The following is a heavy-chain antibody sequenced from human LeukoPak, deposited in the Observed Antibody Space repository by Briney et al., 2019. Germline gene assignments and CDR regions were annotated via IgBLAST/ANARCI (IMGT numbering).Heavy chain of an antibody. J-gene: IGHJ6*03. D-gene: IGHD1-26*01. Sequence: GGSLRLSCAASGFTFSSYSMNWVRQAPGRALEWVSSITSSGTYIFYADSVKGRFTISRDNAKNSLYLQMNSLGPEDTAVYYCARDPYSGNYGNYYYYYMDVWGKGTTVTISS. CDR1: GFTFSSYS. CDR2: ITSSGTYI. CDR3: ARDPYSGNYGNYYYYYMDV. V-gene: IGHV3-21*01.